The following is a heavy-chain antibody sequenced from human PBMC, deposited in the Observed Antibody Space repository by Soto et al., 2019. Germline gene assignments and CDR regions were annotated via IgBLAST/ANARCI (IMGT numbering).Heavy chain of an antibody. CDR2: VHWNDDK. Sequence: QITLKEAGPTLVKPTQTLTLTCTFSGFSLSSTGEGVFWIRQPPGKAPEWLALVHWNDDKRYSPSLRPRLTIRKDTSRNQVVLSLTNLDPVDTGTYYCAHRCLGVTSPDSNGLDVWGQGTTVTVSS. CDR3: AHRCLGVTSPDSNGLDV. V-gene: IGHV2-5*01. CDR1: GFSLSSTGEG. J-gene: IGHJ6*01. D-gene: IGHD3-3*01.